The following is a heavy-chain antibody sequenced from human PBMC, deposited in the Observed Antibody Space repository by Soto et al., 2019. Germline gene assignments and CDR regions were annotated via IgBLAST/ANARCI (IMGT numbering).Heavy chain of an antibody. Sequence: GGSLRLSCAASGFTFSSYRMTWVRQAPGKGLEWVANIKQDGSEKYYVDSVKGRFTISRDNAKNSLYLQMNSLRAEDSAVYYCAREYAFLEWLLKENYYYYGMDVWGQGTTVTVSS. CDR3: AREYAFLEWLLKENYYYYGMDV. V-gene: IGHV3-7*01. J-gene: IGHJ6*02. CDR2: IKQDGSEK. D-gene: IGHD3-3*02. CDR1: GFTFSSYR.